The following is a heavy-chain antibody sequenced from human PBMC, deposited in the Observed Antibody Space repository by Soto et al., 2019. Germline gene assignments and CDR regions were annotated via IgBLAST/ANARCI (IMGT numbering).Heavy chain of an antibody. J-gene: IGHJ4*02. CDR1: ACSISNSGYY. V-gene: IGHV4-39*01. CDR2: IYYSGST. Sequence: WPVAACSISNSGYYWGWTRQPPGKWLEWIGSIYYSGSTYYNPSLKSRVTISVDTSKNQFSLKLSSVTAADTAVYYCARRSHSGSSFDYWGQGTLVNV. D-gene: IGHD1-26*01. CDR3: ARRSHSGSSFDY.